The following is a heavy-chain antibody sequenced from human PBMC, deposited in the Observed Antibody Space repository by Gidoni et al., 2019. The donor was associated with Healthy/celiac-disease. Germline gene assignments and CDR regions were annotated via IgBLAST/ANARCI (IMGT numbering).Heavy chain of an antibody. CDR2: ISGSGGST. CDR3: AKSESSSWSPYYYYYMDV. CDR1: GFTFSSDA. J-gene: IGHJ6*03. D-gene: IGHD6-13*01. Sequence: EVQLLESGGGLVQPGGSLRLSCAASGFTFSSDAMSWVRQAPGKGLEWVSAISGSGGSTYYADSVKGRFTISRDNSKNTLYLQMNSLRAEDTAVYYCAKSESSSWSPYYYYYMDVWGKGTTVTVSS. V-gene: IGHV3-23*01.